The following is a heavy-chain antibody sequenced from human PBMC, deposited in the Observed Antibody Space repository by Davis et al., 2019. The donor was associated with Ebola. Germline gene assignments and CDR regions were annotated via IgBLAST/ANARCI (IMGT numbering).Heavy chain of an antibody. V-gene: IGHV5-51*01. D-gene: IGHD2-2*01. CDR2: IYPSDSAT. J-gene: IGHJ5*02. CDR3: ARTPSVLVPAATNNWFDP. CDR1: GNSFTSHW. Sequence: GESLKISCKDSGNSFTSHWIGWVRQMPGKGLEWMGLIYPSDSATVYSPSFQGQVTISADKSISTAYLQWSSLKASDTAMYYCARTPSVLVPAATNNWFDPWGQGTLVTVSS.